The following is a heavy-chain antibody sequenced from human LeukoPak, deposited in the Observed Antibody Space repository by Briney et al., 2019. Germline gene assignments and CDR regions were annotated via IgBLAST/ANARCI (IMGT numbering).Heavy chain of an antibody. Sequence: PGGSLRLSCAASGFNFITYSLSWVRQAPGKGLEWVSSISTSSAYISYADSVKGRFTISRDNAKNSLYLQMNSLRAEDTAVYYCARDTDGNLDHWGQGTLVTVSS. CDR2: ISTSSAYI. CDR1: GFNFITYS. CDR3: ARDTDGNLDH. J-gene: IGHJ4*02. D-gene: IGHD2-8*01. V-gene: IGHV3-21*01.